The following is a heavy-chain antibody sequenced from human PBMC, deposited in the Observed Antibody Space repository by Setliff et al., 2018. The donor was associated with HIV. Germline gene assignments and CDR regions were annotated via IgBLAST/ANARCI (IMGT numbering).Heavy chain of an antibody. CDR1: GGSISSRY. V-gene: IGHV4-59*11. J-gene: IGHJ3*02. CDR2: LYYNGNT. Sequence: PSETLSLTCTVSGGSISSRYWSWIRLPPGKGLEWIGTLYYNGNTNSNPSLKSRVTISVDTSKNQFSLKLTSVPAADTAVYYCARNIGWETYAFDIWGQGTMVTVSS. D-gene: IGHD1-26*01. CDR3: ARNIGWETYAFDI.